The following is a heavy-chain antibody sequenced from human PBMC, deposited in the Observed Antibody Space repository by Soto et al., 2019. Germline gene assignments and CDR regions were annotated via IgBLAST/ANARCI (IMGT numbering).Heavy chain of an antibody. V-gene: IGHV4-34*01. CDR2: INHSGSI. CDR3: ARGNGMILAVHGDAPDKHYLAS. Sequence: SETLSLTCAFYGVSFSGYYWSCIRQPPGKGLEWIGEINHSGSINYNPSLKSRVTISVDTSKNQFSLKLRSVTAADTAIYYCARGNGMILAVHGDAPDKHYLASRSHGTMFXVS. CDR1: GVSFSGYY. J-gene: IGHJ4*01. D-gene: IGHD3-22*01.